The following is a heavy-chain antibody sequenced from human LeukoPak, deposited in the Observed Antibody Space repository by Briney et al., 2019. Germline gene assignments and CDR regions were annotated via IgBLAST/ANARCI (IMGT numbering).Heavy chain of an antibody. CDR1: GFTFSSYA. Sequence: GGSLRLSCAASGFTFSSYAMHWVRLAPGKGLEWVAVISYDGSNKYHADSVKGRFTISRDNSKNTLYLQMNSLRAEDTAVYYCARAPESPHRVPAAIDYWGQGTLVTVSS. CDR3: ARAPESPHRVPAAIDY. J-gene: IGHJ4*02. V-gene: IGHV3-30*04. D-gene: IGHD2-2*01. CDR2: ISYDGSNK.